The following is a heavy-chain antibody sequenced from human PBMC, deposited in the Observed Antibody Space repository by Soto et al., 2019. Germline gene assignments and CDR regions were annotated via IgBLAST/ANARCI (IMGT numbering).Heavy chain of an antibody. D-gene: IGHD1-26*01. Sequence: GGSLRLSCAASGFTVSSNYVSWVRQAPGKGLEWVSVIYSGGSTYYADSVKGRFTISRDNSKNTLYLQMNSLRAEDTAVYYCARDQYSGSYFDYWGQGTLVTVSS. V-gene: IGHV3-66*02. CDR3: ARDQYSGSYFDY. CDR1: GFTVSSNY. J-gene: IGHJ4*02. CDR2: IYSGGST.